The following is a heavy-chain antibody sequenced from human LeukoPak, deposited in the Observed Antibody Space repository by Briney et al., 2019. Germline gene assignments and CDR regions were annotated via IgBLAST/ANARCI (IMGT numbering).Heavy chain of an antibody. CDR1: GGSISSGGYY. Sequence: SETLSLTCTVSGGSISSGGYYWSWIRQHPGKGLEWIGYIYYSGSTYYNPSLKSRVTISVDTSRNQFSLKLSSVTAADTAVYYCASLDTAMVKIDYWGQGTLVTVSS. CDR2: IYYSGST. J-gene: IGHJ4*02. CDR3: ASLDTAMVKIDY. V-gene: IGHV4-31*03. D-gene: IGHD5-18*01.